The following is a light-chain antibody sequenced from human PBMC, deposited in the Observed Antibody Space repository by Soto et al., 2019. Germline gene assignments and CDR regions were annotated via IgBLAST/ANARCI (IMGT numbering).Light chain of an antibody. Sequence: EIVMTQSPATLSVSPGERATLSCRASQSVSSKLAWYQQRPGQAPRVLIHGASTRATGIPARFSGSGSGTEFTLTISSLQSEDFAVYYCQHYNDWPPTWTFGQGTRGEIK. V-gene: IGKV3-15*01. CDR3: QHYNDWPPTWT. CDR2: GAS. J-gene: IGKJ1*01. CDR1: QSVSSK.